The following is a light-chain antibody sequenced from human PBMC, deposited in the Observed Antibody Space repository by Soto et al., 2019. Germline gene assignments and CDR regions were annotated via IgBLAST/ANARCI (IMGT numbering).Light chain of an antibody. Sequence: QSALTQPRSVSGSPGQSVTISCTGTSSDVGEYNYVSWYQQHPGKAPKVMIYDVTLRPSGIPDRFSGSKSGNTASLTMSGLQAEDEADYYCCSYAGSDTYWVFGGGTKLTVL. CDR3: CSYAGSDTYWV. CDR1: SSDVGEYNY. CDR2: DVT. V-gene: IGLV2-11*02. J-gene: IGLJ3*02.